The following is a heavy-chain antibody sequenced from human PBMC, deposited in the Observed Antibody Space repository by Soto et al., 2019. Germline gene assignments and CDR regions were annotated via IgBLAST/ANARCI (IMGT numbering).Heavy chain of an antibody. V-gene: IGHV1-2*04. Sequence: QVQLVQSGAEVKKPGASVKVSCKASGYTFTGYYMHWVRQAPGQGLEWMGWINPNSGGTNYAQKFQGWVTITRDMSISTAYMELSRLRSDDTAVYYCAILGGERGYCSGGSCPFDYWGQGTLVTVSS. CDR1: GYTFTGYY. CDR3: AILGGERGYCSGGSCPFDY. J-gene: IGHJ4*02. D-gene: IGHD2-15*01. CDR2: INPNSGGT.